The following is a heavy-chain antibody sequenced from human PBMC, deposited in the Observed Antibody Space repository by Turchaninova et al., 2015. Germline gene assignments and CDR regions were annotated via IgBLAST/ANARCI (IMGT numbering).Heavy chain of an antibody. CDR1: GGAYSSDD. CDR2: NNHSGST. Sequence: QVQLQQSGAGLLKQSGPAVRYGVCDGGAYSSDDGAWIRQTPGKGRGRIGENNHSGSTNYNPSLKSLDTISVDTSKNQISLKLCSVTAADTAVYYCARDHSGSYYSSAGPAIDYWGQGTLVTVSS. CDR3: ARDHSGSYYSSAGPAIDY. V-gene: IGHV4-34*01. D-gene: IGHD1-26*01. J-gene: IGHJ4*02.